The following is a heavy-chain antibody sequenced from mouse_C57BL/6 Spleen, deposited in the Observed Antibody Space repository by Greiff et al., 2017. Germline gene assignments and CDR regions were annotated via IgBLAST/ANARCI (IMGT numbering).Heavy chain of an antibody. CDR2: IYPGSGNT. J-gene: IGHJ2*01. V-gene: IGHV1-76*01. CDR1: GYTFTDYY. CDR3: ARGKGFDY. Sequence: VQLLQSGAELVRPGASVKLSCKASGYTFTDYYINWVKQTPGQGLEWIARIYPGSGNTYYNEKFKGKVTLTAEKSSSTAYLQLSRLTSEDSAFYCCARGKGFDYWGQGTTLTVSS.